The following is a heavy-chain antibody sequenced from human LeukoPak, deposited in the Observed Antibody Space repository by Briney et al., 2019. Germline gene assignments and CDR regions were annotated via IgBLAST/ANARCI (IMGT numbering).Heavy chain of an antibody. J-gene: IGHJ5*02. CDR3: AKTSGYRRFDP. V-gene: IGHV3-7*05. D-gene: IGHD5-12*01. Sequence: AGGSLRLSCAASGFTFSVYWMTWVRQAPGKGLEWVATIDQYGGQKNYVESVKGRFTISRDNSKNTLYLQMNSLRAEDTAVYYCAKTSGYRRFDPWGQGTLVTVSS. CDR1: GFTFSVYW. CDR2: IDQYGGQK.